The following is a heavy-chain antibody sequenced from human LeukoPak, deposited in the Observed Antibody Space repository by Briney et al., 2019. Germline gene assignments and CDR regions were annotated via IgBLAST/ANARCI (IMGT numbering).Heavy chain of an antibody. CDR3: ARGRTLGYCSSTSCSGRWFDP. J-gene: IGHJ5*02. CDR1: GYSISSGYY. V-gene: IGHV4-38-2*01. D-gene: IGHD2-2*01. Sequence: SETLSLTCAVSGYSISSGYYWGWIRQPPGKGLEWIGSIYHSGSTYYNPSLKSRVTISVDTSKNQFSLKLSSVTAADTAVYYCARGRTLGYCSSTSCSGRWFDPWGQGTLVTVSS. CDR2: IYHSGST.